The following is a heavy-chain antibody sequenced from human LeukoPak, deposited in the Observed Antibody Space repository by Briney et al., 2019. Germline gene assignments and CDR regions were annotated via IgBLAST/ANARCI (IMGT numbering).Heavy chain of an antibody. D-gene: IGHD3-22*01. V-gene: IGHV3-21*01. CDR1: GFTFSSYS. CDR3: ARGRYDSSGYYSIFDY. J-gene: IGHJ4*02. Sequence: PGGSLRLSCAASGFTFSSYSMNWVRQAPGKGLEWVPSITRSSIYKYYTDSVKGRFTISRDNAKNSLYLQMNSLRVEDTAVYYCARGRYDSSGYYSIFDYWGQGTLVTVSS. CDR2: ITRSSIYK.